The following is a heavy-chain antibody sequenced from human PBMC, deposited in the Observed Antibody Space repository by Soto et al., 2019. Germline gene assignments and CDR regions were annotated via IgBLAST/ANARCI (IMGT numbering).Heavy chain of an antibody. Sequence: EVQLVESGGGLVQPGGSLKLSCAASGFTFSGSAMHCVRQASGKGLEWVGRIRSKANSYATAYAASVKGRFTISRDDSKNTAYLQMNSLRTDDTAVYYCTRNCIRPSWGVYDYYGMDVWGQGTTVTVSS. CDR3: TRNCIRPSWGVYDYYGMDV. CDR1: GFTFSGSA. D-gene: IGHD2-2*01. CDR2: IRSKANSYAT. J-gene: IGHJ6*02. V-gene: IGHV3-73*01.